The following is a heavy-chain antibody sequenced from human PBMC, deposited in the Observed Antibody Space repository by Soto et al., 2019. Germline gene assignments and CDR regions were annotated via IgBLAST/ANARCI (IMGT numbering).Heavy chain of an antibody. CDR1: GFTFSSYG. CDR3: ARGGVVVVPAAIRDAFDI. D-gene: IGHD2-2*01. J-gene: IGHJ3*02. Sequence: GGSLRLSCAASGFTFSSYGMHWVRQAPGKGLEWVAVIWYDGSNKYYADSVKGRFTISRDNSKNTLYLQMNSLRAEDTAVYYCARGGVVVVPAAIRDAFDIWGQGTMVTVSS. CDR2: IWYDGSNK. V-gene: IGHV3-33*01.